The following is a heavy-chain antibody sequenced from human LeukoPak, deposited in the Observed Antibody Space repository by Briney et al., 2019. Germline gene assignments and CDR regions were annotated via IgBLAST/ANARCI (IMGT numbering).Heavy chain of an antibody. CDR3: ARVDCSSTSCYRLNAFDAFDI. CDR1: GYTFTSYG. V-gene: IGHV1-18*01. Sequence: ASVKVSCKASGYTFTSYGISWVRPAPGQGLEGMGWISAYNGNTNYAQKLQGRVTMTTDTSTSTAYMELRSLRSDDTAVYYCARVDCSSTSCYRLNAFDAFDIWGQGTMVTVSS. J-gene: IGHJ3*02. CDR2: ISAYNGNT. D-gene: IGHD2-2*01.